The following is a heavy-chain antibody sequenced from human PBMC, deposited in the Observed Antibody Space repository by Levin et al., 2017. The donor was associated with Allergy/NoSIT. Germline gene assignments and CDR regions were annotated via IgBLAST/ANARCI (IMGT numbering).Heavy chain of an antibody. Sequence: GASVKVSCKASGFIFADSYIHWVRQTPGQGLEWMGWVYPKSGGTTYAQKFQGWVTMTRDMSITTAYMELNRLSSDDTAIDYCARSAVKKCDLPTSLGMDVWGQGTTVAVSS. V-gene: IGHV1-2*04. CDR1: GFIFADSY. CDR3: ARSAVKKCDLPTSLGMDV. J-gene: IGHJ6*02. CDR2: VYPKSGGT. D-gene: IGHD2-21*02.